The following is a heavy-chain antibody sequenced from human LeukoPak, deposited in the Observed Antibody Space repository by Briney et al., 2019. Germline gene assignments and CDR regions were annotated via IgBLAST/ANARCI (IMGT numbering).Heavy chain of an antibody. V-gene: IGHV3-7*01. CDR1: GFTFSNYW. Sequence: GGSLRLSCVATGFTFSNYWMTWVRQAPGKGLEWVANIKQDGSEDYYVDSVRGRFTISRDNAKTSLYLQMNSLRAEDTAVYYCARNRWSSTSCFFDYWGQGMLVTVSS. J-gene: IGHJ4*02. CDR2: IKQDGSED. CDR3: ARNRWSSTSCFFDY. D-gene: IGHD2-2*01.